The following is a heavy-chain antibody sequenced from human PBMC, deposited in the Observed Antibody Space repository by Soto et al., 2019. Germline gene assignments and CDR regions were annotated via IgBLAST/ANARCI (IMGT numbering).Heavy chain of an antibody. CDR2: IYYRGNA. J-gene: IGHJ4*02. Sequence: QLQLQESGPGLVKPSETLSLTCSVSDDSINSDKYYWGWIRQPPGKGLEWIGSIYYRGNAYYNPSLQPRATISLDKPKSQCSLKLTSVTAADSAVYFCARLEGLATISYYFDFWGPGALVTVSS. CDR1: DDSINSDKYY. V-gene: IGHV4-39*01. D-gene: IGHD3-9*01. CDR3: ARLEGLATISYYFDF.